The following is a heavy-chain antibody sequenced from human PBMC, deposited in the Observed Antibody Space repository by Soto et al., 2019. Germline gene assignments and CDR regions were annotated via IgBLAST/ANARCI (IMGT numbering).Heavy chain of an antibody. CDR1: GFTFSSYAM. D-gene: IGHD3-10*02. V-gene: IGHV4-4*02. CDR3: ARDLYYYDWGEKGGFDP. CDR2: IYHTGAT. J-gene: IGHJ5*02. Sequence: PGGSLRLSCAASGFTFSSYAMSWVRQPPRKGLEWIGEIYHTGATNYNPSLQSRVTISVDKSNNQFSLNLSSVTAADTAVYYCARDLYYYDWGEKGGFDPGGQGTLVTVSS.